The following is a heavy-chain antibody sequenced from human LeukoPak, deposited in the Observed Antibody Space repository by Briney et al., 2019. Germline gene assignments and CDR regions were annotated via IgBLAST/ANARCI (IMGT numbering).Heavy chain of an antibody. V-gene: IGHV3-7*01. Sequence: PGGSLRLSCAASGFTFSSYWMSWVRQAPEKGLEWVANIKPDGREENYVDSVKGRFTISRDNAKNSMYLQMNSLRAEDTAVYYCMKGGHYSGTWGQGSLVTVSS. CDR2: IKPDGREE. D-gene: IGHD3-3*01. CDR3: MKGGHYSGT. J-gene: IGHJ5*02. CDR1: GFTFSSYW.